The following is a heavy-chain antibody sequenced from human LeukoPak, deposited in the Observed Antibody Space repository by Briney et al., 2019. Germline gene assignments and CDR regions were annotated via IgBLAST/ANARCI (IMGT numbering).Heavy chain of an antibody. J-gene: IGHJ4*02. CDR1: GYTFTSYG. D-gene: IGHD1-1*01. CDR2: ISANNGDT. Sequence: VASVKVSCKASGYTFTSYGISWVRQAPGQGLEWMGWISANNGDTDYPPKLQDRVTMTTGTYTSTAYMELRSLRSDDTAMYYCARESHETREDYWGQGTLVTVSS. CDR3: ARESHETREDY. V-gene: IGHV1-18*01.